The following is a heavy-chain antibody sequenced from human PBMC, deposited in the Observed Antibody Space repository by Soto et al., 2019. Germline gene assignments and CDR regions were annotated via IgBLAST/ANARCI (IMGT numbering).Heavy chain of an antibody. V-gene: IGHV3-23*01. Sequence: GGSLRLSCAASGFTFGNYAMSWVRQAPGKGLQWVSAIGGTGNNIYYADSVKGRFIISRDKSKNTLYLQMNSLRAEDTAIYYCAKIGDYSNHGMDIWGQGTTVTVSS. CDR2: IGGTGNNI. D-gene: IGHD4-4*01. CDR3: AKIGDYSNHGMDI. J-gene: IGHJ6*02. CDR1: GFTFGNYA.